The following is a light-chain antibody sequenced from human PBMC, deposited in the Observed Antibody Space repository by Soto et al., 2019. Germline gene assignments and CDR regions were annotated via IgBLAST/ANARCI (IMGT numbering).Light chain of an antibody. V-gene: IGKV3-15*01. Sequence: EIVMTQFPATLSVSPGERATLSCRASQSVDSNLVWYQQKPGQAPRLLIYGASTRATAIPARFSGSGSGTEFTLTISSLQSEDFAVYYCQQCNNWPPTFGQGNKLEIK. J-gene: IGKJ2*01. CDR1: QSVDSN. CDR3: QQCNNWPPT. CDR2: GAS.